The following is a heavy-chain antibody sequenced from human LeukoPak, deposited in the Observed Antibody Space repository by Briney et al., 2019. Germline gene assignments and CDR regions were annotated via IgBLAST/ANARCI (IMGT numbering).Heavy chain of an antibody. CDR3: ARDRGYYGSGSYPST. Sequence: SVKVSCKASGGTFSSYAISWVRQAPGQGLEWMGRIIPIFGTANYAQKFQGRVTVTTDESTSTAYMELSSLRSEDTAVYYCARDRGYYGSGSYPSTWGQGTLVTVSS. D-gene: IGHD3-10*01. V-gene: IGHV1-69*05. CDR1: GGTFSSYA. CDR2: IIPIFGTA. J-gene: IGHJ5*02.